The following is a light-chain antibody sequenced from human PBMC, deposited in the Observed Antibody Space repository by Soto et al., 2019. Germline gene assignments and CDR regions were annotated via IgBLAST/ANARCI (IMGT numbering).Light chain of an antibody. V-gene: IGLV1-47*01. Sequence: QSVLTQPPSASGAPGQRVTISCSGSGSNIGSNYVYWYQQLPGTAPKLLIDWNDQRPSGVPDRLSCSKSGTSASLAITGLRSEDEADYYCAAWDDSLSGVFGGGTKLTVL. J-gene: IGLJ2*01. CDR3: AAWDDSLSGV. CDR1: GSNIGSNY. CDR2: WND.